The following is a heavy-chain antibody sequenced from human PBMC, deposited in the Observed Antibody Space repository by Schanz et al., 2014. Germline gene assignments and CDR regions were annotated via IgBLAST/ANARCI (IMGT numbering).Heavy chain of an antibody. Sequence: EVQLVESGGGLVQPGGSLRLSCAASRFTFSNYAMSWVRQAPGKGLEWVSAISGSGGSTYYADSVKGRFTISRDNSKNTLFLDMSSLRAEDTAVYYCVKYYTSLVVLAFDHWGQGALVTVSS. V-gene: IGHV3-23*04. CDR2: ISGSGGST. CDR3: VKYYTSLVVLAFDH. D-gene: IGHD2-2*01. J-gene: IGHJ5*02. CDR1: RFTFSNYA.